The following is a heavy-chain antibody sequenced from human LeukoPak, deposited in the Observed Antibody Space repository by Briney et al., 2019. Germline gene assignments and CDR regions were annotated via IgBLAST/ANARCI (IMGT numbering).Heavy chain of an antibody. CDR1: GYTFTRYA. D-gene: IGHD2-15*01. Sequence: ASVKVSCKASGYTFTRYAMHWVRQAPGQRLEWMGWINAGNGNTKYSQKFQGRVTITRDTSASTAYMELSSLRSEDTAVYYCARGRMVVAATPDWFDPWGQGTLVTVSS. CDR2: INAGNGNT. J-gene: IGHJ5*02. CDR3: ARGRMVVAATPDWFDP. V-gene: IGHV1-3*01.